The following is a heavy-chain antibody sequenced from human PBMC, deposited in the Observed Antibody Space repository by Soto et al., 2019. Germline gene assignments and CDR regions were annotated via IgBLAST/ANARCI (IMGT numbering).Heavy chain of an antibody. Sequence: PSETLSLTCAVYGGSFSGYYWSWIRQPPGKGLEWIGEINRSGSTNYNPSLKSRVTISVDTSKNQFSLKLSSVTAADTAVYYCARRRGIQLWINLESWGQGTLVT. D-gene: IGHD5-18*01. V-gene: IGHV4-34*01. J-gene: IGHJ4*02. CDR3: ARRRGIQLWINLES. CDR2: INRSGST. CDR1: GGSFSGYY.